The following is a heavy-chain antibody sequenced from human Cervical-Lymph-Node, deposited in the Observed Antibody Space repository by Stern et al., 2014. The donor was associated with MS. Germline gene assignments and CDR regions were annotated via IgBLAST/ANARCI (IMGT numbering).Heavy chain of an antibody. CDR3: ARVTGRGTRQNWFDS. J-gene: IGHJ5*01. CDR2: IYSDGST. D-gene: IGHD1-26*01. Sequence: VQLEESGPGLVKPSETVSLTCAVSGGSVSSKYWNWIRQPPGKGLEWIGYIYSDGSTNYNPSLKSRVVISLDTSTNQFSLSLTSVTAADTAVYYCARVTGRGTRQNWFDSWGQGTLVTVSS. CDR1: GGSVSSKY. V-gene: IGHV4-59*02.